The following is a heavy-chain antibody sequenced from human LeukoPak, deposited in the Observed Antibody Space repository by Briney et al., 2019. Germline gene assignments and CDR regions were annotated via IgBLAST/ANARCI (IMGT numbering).Heavy chain of an antibody. V-gene: IGHV4-39*01. Sequence: PSETLSLTCTVSGASISSDNYWGWIRQAPGKGLELIGSVHFSGTTYYNPSLKSRVAIALDTSKNQFSLKLRSVTAADTAIYYCAKHGMWLVWLENWGHGTLVTVSS. CDR1: GASISSDNY. CDR3: AKHGMWLVWLEN. CDR2: VHFSGTT. D-gene: IGHD6-19*01. J-gene: IGHJ1*01.